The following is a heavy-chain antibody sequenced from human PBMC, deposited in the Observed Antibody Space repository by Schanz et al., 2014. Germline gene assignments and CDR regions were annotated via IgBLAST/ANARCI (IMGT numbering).Heavy chain of an antibody. CDR3: ARGGITAAGTTPLDY. V-gene: IGHV1-2*02. Sequence: QVQLVQSGAEVKKPGASVKVSCQASGYTFTGYYMHWVRQAPGQGLEWMGWINPNSGDRNYAQKFQGRVTMTRDTSISTAYMELSRLRSDDTAVYFCARGGITAAGTTPLDYWGQGALVTVSS. D-gene: IGHD6-13*01. CDR2: INPNSGDR. J-gene: IGHJ4*02. CDR1: GYTFTGYY.